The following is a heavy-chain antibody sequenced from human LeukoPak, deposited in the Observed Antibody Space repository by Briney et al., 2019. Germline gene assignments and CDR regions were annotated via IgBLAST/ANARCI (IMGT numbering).Heavy chain of an antibody. CDR3: ATNQRCGGHWYVFDI. CDR1: GGTFSIYG. CDR2: IIPIFGTA. Sequence: SVNLSFTAYGGTFSIYGVICVRWAPGQGLEWMGRIIPIFGTANYAQKFQGRVTITADKSTSTAYMELSSLRSEDTAVYYCATNQRCGGHWYVFDIWGQGTLVTVSS. J-gene: IGHJ4*02. V-gene: IGHV1-69*06. D-gene: IGHD6-13*01.